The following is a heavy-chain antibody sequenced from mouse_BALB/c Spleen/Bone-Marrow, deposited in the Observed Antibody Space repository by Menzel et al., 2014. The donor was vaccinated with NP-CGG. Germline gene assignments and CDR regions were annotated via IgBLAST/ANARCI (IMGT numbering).Heavy chain of an antibody. CDR3: ARYGNGLMDY. CDR2: IYPANGDT. V-gene: IGHV14-3*02. D-gene: IGHD2-1*01. J-gene: IGHJ4*01. CDR1: GFNIKDTY. Sequence: EVKLVESGAELVKPGASVKLSCTASGFNIKDTYMHWVKQRPEQDLEWIGRIYPANGDTKYDPKFQGKATITADTSSNTAYLQLSSLTSEDTAVYYCARYGNGLMDYWGQGTSVTVSS.